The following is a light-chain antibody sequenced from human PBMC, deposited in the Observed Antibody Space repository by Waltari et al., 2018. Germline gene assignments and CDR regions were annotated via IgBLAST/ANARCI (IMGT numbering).Light chain of an antibody. CDR2: GAS. CDR3: QQYNNWPPLT. J-gene: IGKJ4*01. CDR1: QSISSH. Sequence: EIVMTQSPATLSVSPGERATLSCSAIQSISSHLAWYQQKPCQATRLLIFGASSRATGIPVRFSGSGSGTEFTLTISSLQPEDFAVYYCQQYNNWPPLTFGGGTKVEIK. V-gene: IGKV3-15*01.